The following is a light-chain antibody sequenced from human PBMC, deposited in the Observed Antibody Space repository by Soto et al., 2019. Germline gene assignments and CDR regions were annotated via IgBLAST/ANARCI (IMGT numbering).Light chain of an antibody. Sequence: EIVLTQSPGTLSLSPGERATLSCRASQTVTRNYLAWHQQKPGQTPRLLVYGESSRATGIPDRLSGSGSGTDLTLTISRLEPEDFAVYYCQQHGSSPITCGQGTRLEIK. V-gene: IGKV3-20*01. CDR1: QTVTRNY. J-gene: IGKJ5*01. CDR3: QQHGSSPIT. CDR2: GES.